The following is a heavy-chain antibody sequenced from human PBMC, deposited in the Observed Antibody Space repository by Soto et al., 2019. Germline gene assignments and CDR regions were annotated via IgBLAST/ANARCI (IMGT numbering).Heavy chain of an antibody. CDR3: AKIGNWYIGSYTVGYYYYGMDV. D-gene: IGHD1-26*01. CDR1: GFTFSSYG. Sequence: GGSLRLSCAASGFTFSSYGMHWVRQAPGKGLEWVAVISYDGSNKYYADSVKGRFTISRDNSKNTLYLQMNSLRAEDTAVYYCAKIGNWYIGSYTVGYYYYGMDVWGQGTTVTVSS. J-gene: IGHJ6*02. CDR2: ISYDGSNK. V-gene: IGHV3-30*18.